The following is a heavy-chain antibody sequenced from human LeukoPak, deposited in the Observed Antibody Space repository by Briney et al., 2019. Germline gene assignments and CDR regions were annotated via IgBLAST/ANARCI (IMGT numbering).Heavy chain of an antibody. V-gene: IGHV1-69*04. CDR1: GGTFSSYA. Sequence: GASVKVSCKASGGTFSSYAISWVRQAPGQGLEWMGRIIPILGIANYAQKFQGRVTITADKSTSTAYMELSSLRSEDTAVYYCAGAAAGKYNWFDPWGQGTLVTVSS. D-gene: IGHD6-13*01. CDR3: AGAAAGKYNWFDP. CDR2: IIPILGIA. J-gene: IGHJ5*02.